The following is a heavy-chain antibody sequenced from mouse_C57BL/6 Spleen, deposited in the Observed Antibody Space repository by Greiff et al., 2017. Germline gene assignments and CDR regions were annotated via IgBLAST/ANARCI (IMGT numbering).Heavy chain of an antibody. V-gene: IGHV1-64*01. J-gene: IGHJ4*01. Sequence: QVQLKQPGAELVKPGASVKLSCKASGYTFTSYWMHWVKQRPGQGLEWIGMIHPNSGSTNYNEKFKSKATLTVDKSSSTAYLQLSSLTSEDSAVYYCARGGVVSSSYYYAMDYWGQGTSVTVSS. D-gene: IGHD1-1*01. CDR2: IHPNSGST. CDR1: GYTFTSYW. CDR3: ARGGVVSSSYYYAMDY.